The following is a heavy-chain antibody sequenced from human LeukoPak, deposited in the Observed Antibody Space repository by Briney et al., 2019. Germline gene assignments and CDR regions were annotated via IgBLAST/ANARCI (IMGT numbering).Heavy chain of an antibody. V-gene: IGHV1-69*13. Sequence: GASVKVSCKASGGTCSSYAISWVRQAPGQGLEWMGGIIPIFGTANYAQKFQGRVAITADESTSTAYMELSSLRSEDTAVYYCPRSPYYDSSGYYSHDYWGQGTLVTVSS. CDR1: GGTCSSYA. CDR2: IIPIFGTA. J-gene: IGHJ4*02. CDR3: PRSPYYDSSGYYSHDY. D-gene: IGHD3-22*01.